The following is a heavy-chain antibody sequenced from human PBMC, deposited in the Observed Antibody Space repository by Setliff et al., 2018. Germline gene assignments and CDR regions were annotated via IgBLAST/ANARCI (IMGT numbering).Heavy chain of an antibody. CDR2: ISAYNGNT. V-gene: IGHV1-18*01. CDR3: ARDLGYYDSSGYYEG. D-gene: IGHD3-22*01. Sequence: ASVKVSCKASGYTFTSYGISWVRQAPGQGLEWMGWISAYNGNTNYAQKFQGRVTSTTDESTSTAYMELSSLRSEGTAVYYCARDLGYYDSSGYYEGWGQGTLVTVSS. J-gene: IGHJ4*02. CDR1: GYTFTSYG.